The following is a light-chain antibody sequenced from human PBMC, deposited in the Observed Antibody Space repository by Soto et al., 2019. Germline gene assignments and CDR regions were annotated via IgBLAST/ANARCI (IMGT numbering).Light chain of an antibody. CDR3: QQYGSSPIN. Sequence: EIVLTQSPGTLSLSPVERANLSCSASQSVISTYLAWYQQKPGQAPRLLIYGASSRATGIPDRFSGSGSGTDFTLTISRLEPEDFAVYYCQQYGSSPINCGQGTRREIK. CDR1: QSVISTY. V-gene: IGKV3-20*01. CDR2: GAS. J-gene: IGKJ5*01.